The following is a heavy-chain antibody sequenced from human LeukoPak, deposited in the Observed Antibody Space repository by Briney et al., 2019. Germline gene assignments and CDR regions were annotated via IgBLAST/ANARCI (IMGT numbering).Heavy chain of an antibody. D-gene: IGHD3-10*01. CDR1: GGSLSGYY. Sequence: PSETLSLTCAVYGGSLSGYYWSWIRQPPGKGLEWIGETSHSGNTDYDPSLKSRVTMSVDTSKNQFSLKLRSVTAADTAVYFCARTNPQLWYGGYYCYMDVWGKGTTVTVSS. CDR2: TSHSGNT. J-gene: IGHJ6*03. CDR3: ARTNPQLWYGGYYCYMDV. V-gene: IGHV4-34*01.